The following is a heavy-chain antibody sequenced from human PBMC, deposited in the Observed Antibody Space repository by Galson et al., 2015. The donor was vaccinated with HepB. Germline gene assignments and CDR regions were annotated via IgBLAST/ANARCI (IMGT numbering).Heavy chain of an antibody. J-gene: IGHJ4*02. CDR1: GFTFSIYT. CDR2: ISGSGGNT. D-gene: IGHD3-22*01. V-gene: IGHV3-23*01. Sequence: SLRLSCAASGFTFSIYTMDWVRQAPGKGLEWVSSISGSGGNTYYAGSVKGRFTVSRDNSKNTLYLQMSSLRAEDTAVYYCAKGMWAMNHYDSSGYYWGRGTLVTVSS. CDR3: AKGMWAMNHYDSSGYY.